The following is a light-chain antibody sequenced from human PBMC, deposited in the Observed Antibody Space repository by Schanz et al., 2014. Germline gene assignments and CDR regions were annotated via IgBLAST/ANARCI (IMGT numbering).Light chain of an antibody. CDR1: SSDVGGYNY. CDR3: SSYTTSSTVV. Sequence: QSALTQPPSASGSPGQSVTISCTGTSSDVGGYNYVSWYQQHPGKAPELMIYDVSNRPSGVSNRFSGSKSGNTASLVISGLRPEDDADYFCSSYTTSSTVVFGGGTKLTVL. J-gene: IGLJ2*01. CDR2: DVS. V-gene: IGLV2-14*01.